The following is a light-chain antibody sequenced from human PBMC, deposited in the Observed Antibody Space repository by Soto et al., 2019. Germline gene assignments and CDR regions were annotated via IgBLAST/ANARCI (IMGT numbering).Light chain of an antibody. CDR3: QQYNIYPFV. V-gene: IGKV1-5*03. CDR2: RTS. Sequence: IQMTQSPSTLSASIGDRVTITCRASQSVSNWLAWYQQRPGQAPKLLVYRTSNLETGVPSRFSGDGSGTEFTLNIASLEPDDFGTYYCQQYNIYPFVFGPGTKVDIK. J-gene: IGKJ3*01. CDR1: QSVSNW.